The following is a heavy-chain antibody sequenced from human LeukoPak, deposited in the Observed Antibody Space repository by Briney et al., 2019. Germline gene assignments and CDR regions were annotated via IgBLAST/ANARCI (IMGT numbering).Heavy chain of an antibody. CDR3: ARRYCSTTSCLFDN. J-gene: IGHJ4*02. CDR2: ISSSGTTI. CDR1: GFTFSSYE. V-gene: IGHV3-48*03. D-gene: IGHD2-2*01. Sequence: GGSLRLSCAASGFTFSSYEMNWVRQAPGKGLQWVSDISSSGTTIYYADSVKGRFTISRDNAKNSLYLQMNSLRAEDTAVYYCARRYCSTTSCLFDNWGQGTLVTVSS.